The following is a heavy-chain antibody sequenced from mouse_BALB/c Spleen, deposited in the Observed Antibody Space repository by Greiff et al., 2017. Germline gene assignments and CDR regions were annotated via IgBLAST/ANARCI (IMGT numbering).Heavy chain of an antibody. Sequence: QVQLKQSGAELAKPGASVKMSCKASGYTFTSYWMHWVKQRPGQGLEWIGYINPSTGYTEYNQKFKDKATLTADKSSSTAYMQLSSLTSEDSAVYYCARGEDYYGSRVQGDWFAYWGQGTLVTVSA. V-gene: IGHV1-7*01. J-gene: IGHJ3*01. CDR3: ARGEDYYGSRVQGDWFAY. CDR2: INPSTGYT. CDR1: GYTFTSYW. D-gene: IGHD1-1*01.